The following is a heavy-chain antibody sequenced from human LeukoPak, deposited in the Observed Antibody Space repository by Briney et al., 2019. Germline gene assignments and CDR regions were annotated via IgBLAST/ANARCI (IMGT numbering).Heavy chain of an antibody. V-gene: IGHV3-7*01. CDR3: ARGISGYETGD. CDR1: GFTFSSYW. D-gene: IGHD5-12*01. J-gene: IGHJ4*02. CDR2: IKQDGSEK. Sequence: GGSLRLSCAASGFTFSSYWMSWVRQAPGKGLEWVANIKQDGSEKYYVDSVKGRFTISRDNAKNSLYLQMNSLRAEDTAAYYCARGISGYETGDWGQGTLVTVSS.